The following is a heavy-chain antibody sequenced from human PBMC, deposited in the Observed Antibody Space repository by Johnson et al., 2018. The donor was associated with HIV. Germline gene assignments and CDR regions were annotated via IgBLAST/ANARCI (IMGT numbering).Heavy chain of an antibody. CDR3: ARRAHDAFDI. CDR1: GFNFDDHG. Sequence: VQLVESGGVVVQPGGSLRLSCAASGFNFDDHGMSWVRQAPGKGLEWVSGIKWNGGSTGYADSVKGRFTISRDNSKNTLFLQMGSLRAEDMAVYYCARRAHDAFDIWGQGTMVTVSS. V-gene: IGHV3-20*04. J-gene: IGHJ3*02. CDR2: IKWNGGST.